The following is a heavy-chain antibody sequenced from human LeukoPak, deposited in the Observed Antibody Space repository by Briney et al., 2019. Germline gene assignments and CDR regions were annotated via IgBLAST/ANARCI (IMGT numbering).Heavy chain of an antibody. CDR1: GFTFSSYG. CDR3: ANQGSGWYS. V-gene: IGHV3-30*18. CDR2: ISYDGSNK. D-gene: IGHD6-19*01. Sequence: GGSLRLSCAASGFTFSSYGMHWVRQAPGKGLEWVAVISYDGSNKYYADSVKGRFTISRDNSKNTPYLQMNSLRAEDTAVYYCANQGSGWYSWGQGTLVTVSS. J-gene: IGHJ4*02.